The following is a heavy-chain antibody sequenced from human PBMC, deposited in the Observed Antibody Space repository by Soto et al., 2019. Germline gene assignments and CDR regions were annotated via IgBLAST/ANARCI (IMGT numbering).Heavy chain of an antibody. CDR1: GGSISSGGYY. Sequence: SETLSLTTTVSGGSISSGGYYWSWIRQHPGKGPEWIGYIWYSGSTDYNPYLKSSDAKSVDTSNNKLSLKLSSGTAADTAVYYCARDTTAARYFDYWGQGTLVTVSS. V-gene: IGHV4-31*01. CDR3: ARDTTAARYFDY. CDR2: IWYSGST. D-gene: IGHD6-6*01. J-gene: IGHJ4*02.